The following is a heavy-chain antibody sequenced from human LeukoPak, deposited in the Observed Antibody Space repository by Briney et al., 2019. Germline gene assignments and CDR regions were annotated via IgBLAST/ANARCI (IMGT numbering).Heavy chain of an antibody. CDR3: ARNGLLWFGELTHDYGMDV. V-gene: IGHV3-69-1*01. CDR1: GFTVSDNY. CDR2: ISSSSYI. Sequence: GGSLRLSCAVSGFTVSDNYMNWVRQAPGKGLEWVSSISSSSYIYYADSVKGRFTISRDNAKNSLYLQMNSLRAEDTAVYYCARNGLLWFGELTHDYGMDVWGQGTTVTVSS. D-gene: IGHD3-10*01. J-gene: IGHJ6*02.